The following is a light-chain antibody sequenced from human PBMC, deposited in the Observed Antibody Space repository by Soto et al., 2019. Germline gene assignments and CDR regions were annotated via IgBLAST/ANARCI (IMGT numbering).Light chain of an antibody. CDR3: QQYYSTPLT. J-gene: IGKJ4*01. Sequence: DIVMTQSPNSLAVSLGERATLNCKSSQSVLYTSNNKNYLAWYQQKPRQPPKLLIYWASTRGTGVPDRVSGSGSGTDFTLTISSLQAEDVAVYYSQQYYSTPLTFGGGNKVEIK. V-gene: IGKV4-1*01. CDR1: QSVLYTSNNKNY. CDR2: WAS.